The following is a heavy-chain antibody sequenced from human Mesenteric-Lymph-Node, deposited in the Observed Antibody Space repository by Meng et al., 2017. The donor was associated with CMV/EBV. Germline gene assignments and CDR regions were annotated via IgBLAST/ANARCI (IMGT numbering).Heavy chain of an antibody. D-gene: IGHD3-9*01. J-gene: IGHJ4*02. V-gene: IGHV3-48*03. CDR1: GFTFSSYE. Sequence: GESLKISCTASGFTFSSYEMKWVRQAPGKGLEWVSYISSSSNTIYYADSVKGRFTISRDNAKKSVYLQMNSLRAEDMAVYYCARALSRYYDVLTAYRAVVDYWGQGTLVTVSS. CDR3: ARALSRYYDVLTAYRAVVDY. CDR2: ISSSSNTI.